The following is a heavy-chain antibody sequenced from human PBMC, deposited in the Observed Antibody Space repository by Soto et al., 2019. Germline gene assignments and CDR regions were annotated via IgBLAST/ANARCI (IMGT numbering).Heavy chain of an antibody. CDR1: GYTFRTYG. J-gene: IGHJ4*02. V-gene: IGHV1-18*01. D-gene: IGHD3-22*01. CDR3: ARGYYDSSGYWKTVYYFDY. Sequence: ASVKVSCKASGYTFRTYGITWVRQAPGQGLEWKGWISAYNGNTNYAQKLQGRVTMTTGTSTRTAYMELGSLRSDDTAVYYCARGYYDSSGYWKTVYYFDYWGQGTLVTVSS. CDR2: ISAYNGNT.